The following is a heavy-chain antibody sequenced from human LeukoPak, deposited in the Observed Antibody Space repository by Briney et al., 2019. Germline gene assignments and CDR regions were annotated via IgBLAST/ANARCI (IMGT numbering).Heavy chain of an antibody. J-gene: IGHJ4*02. V-gene: IGHV4-34*01. CDR3: TRMTTGHDY. D-gene: IGHD4-17*01. CDR1: GVSFDDYY. CDR2: INHSGYT. Sequence: SETLSLTCAVSGVSFDDYYGAWVRQTPGKGLEWTGEINHSGYTNDSPSLKSRVTLSIDTSRKQFSLNLRSVTVADAGTYYCTRMTTGHDYWGQGTLVTVSS.